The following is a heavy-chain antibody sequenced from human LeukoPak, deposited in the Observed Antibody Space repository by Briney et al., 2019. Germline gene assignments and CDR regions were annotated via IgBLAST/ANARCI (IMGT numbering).Heavy chain of an antibody. CDR3: AKDTEDSSSWYYFDY. V-gene: IGHV3-48*04. D-gene: IGHD6-13*01. Sequence: GGSLRLSCAASGFMLSSYSMNWVRQAPGKGLEWISYISSSSSPIYYADSVKGRFTISRDNAKNSLYLQMNSLRPEDTALYYCAKDTEDSSSWYYFDYWGQGTLVTVSS. J-gene: IGHJ4*02. CDR2: ISSSSSPI. CDR1: GFMLSSYS.